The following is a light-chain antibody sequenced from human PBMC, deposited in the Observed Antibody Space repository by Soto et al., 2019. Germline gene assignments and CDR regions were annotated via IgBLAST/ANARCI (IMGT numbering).Light chain of an antibody. J-gene: IGLJ2*01. CDR1: SSDVGSYNL. CDR3: CSYAGSSTSV. V-gene: IGLV2-23*01. CDR2: EGS. Sequence: QSALTQPASVXXSXXXXXTISCTGTSSDVGSYNLVSWYQQHPGKAPKLMIYEGSKRPSGVSNRFSGSKSGNTASLTISGLQAEDEADYYCCSYAGSSTSVFGGGTKLTVL.